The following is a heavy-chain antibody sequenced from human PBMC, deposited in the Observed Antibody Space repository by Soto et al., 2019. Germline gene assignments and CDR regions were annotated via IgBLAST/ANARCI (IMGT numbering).Heavy chain of an antibody. D-gene: IGHD3-22*01. J-gene: IGHJ4*02. CDR2: IYYSGST. Sequence: PSETLSLTCTVSGGSISSGGYYWNWIRQHPGKGLEWIGYIYYSGSTYYNPSLKSRVTISVDTSKNQFSLKLSSVTAADTAVYYCALDSSGYYGLFDYWGQGTLVTVSS. V-gene: IGHV4-31*03. CDR1: GGSISSGGYY. CDR3: ALDSSGYYGLFDY.